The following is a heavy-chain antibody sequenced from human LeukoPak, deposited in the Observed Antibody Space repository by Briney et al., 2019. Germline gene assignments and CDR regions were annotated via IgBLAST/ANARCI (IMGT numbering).Heavy chain of an antibody. D-gene: IGHD3-10*01. Sequence: TGGSLRLSCAASGFTFSSYAMSWVRQAPGKGLEWVSAISGSGGSTYYADSVKGRFTISRDNSKNTLYLQMNSLRAEDTAVYYCAKALWFGELLYFDYWGQGTLVTVSS. CDR3: AKALWFGELLYFDY. J-gene: IGHJ4*02. CDR2: ISGSGGST. CDR1: GFTFSSYA. V-gene: IGHV3-23*01.